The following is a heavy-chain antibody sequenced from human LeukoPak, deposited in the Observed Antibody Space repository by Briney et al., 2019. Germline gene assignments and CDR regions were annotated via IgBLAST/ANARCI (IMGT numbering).Heavy chain of an antibody. CDR1: GGSISSYY. J-gene: IGHJ4*02. CDR3: ARGPPVWNSNYYFDY. CDR2: IYYSGST. V-gene: IGHV4-59*08. D-gene: IGHD1-1*01. Sequence: PSETLSLTCTVSGGSISSYYWSWIRQPAGKGLEWIGYIYYSGSTNYNPSLKSRVTISVDTSKNQFSLKLSSVTAADTAVYYCARGPPVWNSNYYFDYWGQGNLFTVSS.